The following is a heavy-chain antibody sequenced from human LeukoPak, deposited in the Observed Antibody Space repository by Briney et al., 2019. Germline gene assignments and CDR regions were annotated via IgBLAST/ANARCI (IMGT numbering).Heavy chain of an antibody. CDR3: AKETRGYSGYDTRTFDY. Sequence: GGPLRLSCAASGFTFDDYAMHWVRQAPGKGLEWVSLISGDGGSTYYADSVKGRFTISRDNSKNSLYLQMNSLRTEDTALYYCAKETRGYSGYDTRTFDYWGQGTLVTVSS. V-gene: IGHV3-43*02. D-gene: IGHD5-12*01. J-gene: IGHJ4*02. CDR2: ISGDGGST. CDR1: GFTFDDYA.